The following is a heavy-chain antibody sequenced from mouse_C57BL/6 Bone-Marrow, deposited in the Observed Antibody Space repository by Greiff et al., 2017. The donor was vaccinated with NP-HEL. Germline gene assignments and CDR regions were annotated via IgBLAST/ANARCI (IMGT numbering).Heavy chain of an antibody. J-gene: IGHJ4*01. CDR3: VRGARSTVGMDY. CDR1: GFTFNTYA. V-gene: IGHV10-3*01. D-gene: IGHD1-1*01. Sequence: EVQLVESGGGLVQPKGSLKLSCAASGFTFNTYAMHWVRQAPGKGLEWVARIRSKSSNYATYYADSVKDRFTISRDDSQSMLYLQMNNLKTEDIAMYYCVRGARSTVGMDYWGQGTSVTVSS. CDR2: IRSKSSNYAT.